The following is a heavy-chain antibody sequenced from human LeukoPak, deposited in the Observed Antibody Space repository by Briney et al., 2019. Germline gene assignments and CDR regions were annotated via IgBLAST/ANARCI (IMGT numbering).Heavy chain of an antibody. CDR2: ISGGRDTM. CDR3: AREARSWYRDYFDY. Sequence: GGSLRLSCAASGFAFSSYEMNWVCQAPGKGPEWISYISGGRDTMYYADSVKGRFTSSRDNAKNSLFLQMNSLRAEDTAVYYCAREARSWYRDYFDYWGQGTLVAVSS. D-gene: IGHD6-13*01. CDR1: GFAFSSYE. J-gene: IGHJ4*02. V-gene: IGHV3-48*03.